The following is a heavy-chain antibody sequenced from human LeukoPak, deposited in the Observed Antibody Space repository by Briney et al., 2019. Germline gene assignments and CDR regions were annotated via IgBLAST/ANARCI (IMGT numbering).Heavy chain of an antibody. CDR2: IRSKSNSYAT. Sequence: GGSLKLSCAASGFTFSGSAMHWVRQASGKGLEWVGRIRSKSNSYATAYAASVKGRFTISRDDSQNTAYLQMNSLKTEDAAVYYCTRLFAGNWFDPWGQGTLVTVSS. J-gene: IGHJ5*02. V-gene: IGHV3-73*01. CDR1: GFTFSGSA. CDR3: TRLFAGNWFDP.